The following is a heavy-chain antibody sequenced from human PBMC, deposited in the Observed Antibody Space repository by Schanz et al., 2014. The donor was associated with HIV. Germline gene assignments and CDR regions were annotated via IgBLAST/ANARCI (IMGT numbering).Heavy chain of an antibody. Sequence: EVKLSESGGGLVQPGGSLRLSCVASGFTFSTYAMSWVRQAPGKGLEWVSGMRGSDDSTFYTDSVKGRFTVSRDDSKNTMYLQMNSLRADDTAVYYCAKGPTYDSRQLVEYFDLWGRGTLVTVSS. V-gene: IGHV3-23*01. J-gene: IGHJ2*01. CDR2: MRGSDDST. CDR3: AKGPTYDSRQLVEYFDL. D-gene: IGHD6-13*01. CDR1: GFTFSTYA.